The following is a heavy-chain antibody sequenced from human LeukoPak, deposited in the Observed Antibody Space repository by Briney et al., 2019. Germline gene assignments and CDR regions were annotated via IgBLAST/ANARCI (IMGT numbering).Heavy chain of an antibody. CDR2: ISAYNGNT. CDR1: GYTFTSYG. J-gene: IGHJ4*02. CDR3: ARDPSVHYDRSGYYSPDFDY. Sequence: GASVKVSCKASGYTFTSYGISWVRQAPGQGLEWMGWISAYNGNTNYAQKLQGRVTMTTDTSTSTAYMELRSLRSDDTAVYYCARDPSVHYDRSGYYSPDFDYWGQETLVTVSS. V-gene: IGHV1-18*01. D-gene: IGHD3-22*01.